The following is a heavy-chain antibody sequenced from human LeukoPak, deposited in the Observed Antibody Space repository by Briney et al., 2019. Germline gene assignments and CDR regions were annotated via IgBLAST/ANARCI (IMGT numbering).Heavy chain of an antibody. V-gene: IGHV4-59*01. D-gene: IGHD5-18*01. CDR3: ASHTATPSYNYGLAY. Sequence: PSETLSLTCTVSGGSISSYYWSWIRQPPGKGLESIGYISDSGSTNYNPSLRGRVTMSIETSKNQFSLKLRFVTAADTAVYYCASHTATPSYNYGLAYWGQGTLVTVSS. CDR2: ISDSGST. J-gene: IGHJ4*02. CDR1: GGSISSYY.